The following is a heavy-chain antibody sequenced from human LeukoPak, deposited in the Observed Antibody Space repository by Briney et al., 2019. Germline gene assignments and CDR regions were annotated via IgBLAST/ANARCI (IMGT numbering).Heavy chain of an antibody. D-gene: IGHD3-3*01. CDR1: GYTFTGYY. CDR3: ARDRFGNDFSDY. Sequence: ASVEVSCKASGYTFTGYYMHWVRQAPGQGLEWMGWINPNSGGTNYAQKFQGRVTMTRDTSISTAYMELSRLRSDDTAVYYCARDRFGNDFSDYWGQGTLVTVSS. CDR2: INPNSGGT. V-gene: IGHV1-2*02. J-gene: IGHJ4*02.